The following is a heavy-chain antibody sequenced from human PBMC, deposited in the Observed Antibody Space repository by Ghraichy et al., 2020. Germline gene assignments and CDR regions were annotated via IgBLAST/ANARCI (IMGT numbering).Heavy chain of an antibody. CDR2: ISAYNDKT. J-gene: IGHJ4*02. V-gene: IGHV1-18*01. Sequence: ASVKVSCKASGYTFSNYAISWVRQAPGQGLEWMGWISAYNDKTNYVQKFQGRLTMTTDTSTTTAYMELRSLRSNATAVYFCARDAPRITVSGTPDYWGQGTLVTISS. D-gene: IGHD6-19*01. CDR1: GYTFSNYA. CDR3: ARDAPRITVSGTPDY.